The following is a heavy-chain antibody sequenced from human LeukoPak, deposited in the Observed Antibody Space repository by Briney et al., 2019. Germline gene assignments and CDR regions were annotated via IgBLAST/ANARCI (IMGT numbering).Heavy chain of an antibody. CDR3: AKQGWWDSSGYVDY. J-gene: IGHJ4*02. CDR1: GFTFSSYG. D-gene: IGHD3-22*01. V-gene: IGHV3-23*01. CDR2: ISGSGGST. Sequence: GGSLRLSCAASGFTFSSYGMSWVRQAPGRGLEWVSAISGSGGSTYYADSVKGRFTISRDNSKNTLYLQMNSLRAEDTAVYYCAKQGWWDSSGYVDYWGQGTLVTVSS.